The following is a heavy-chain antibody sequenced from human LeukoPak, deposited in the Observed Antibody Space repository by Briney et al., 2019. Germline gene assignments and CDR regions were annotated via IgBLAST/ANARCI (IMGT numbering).Heavy chain of an antibody. CDR3: AREDPPTARIVGATDY. Sequence: PGGSLRLSCAASGFIFSSYSMNWVRQAPGKGLEWVSSISSSSSYIYYADSVKGRFTISRDNAKNSLYLQMNSLRAEDTAVYYCAREDPPTARIVGATDYWGQGTLVTVSS. CDR1: GFIFSSYS. J-gene: IGHJ4*02. D-gene: IGHD1-26*01. CDR2: ISSSSSYI. V-gene: IGHV3-21*03.